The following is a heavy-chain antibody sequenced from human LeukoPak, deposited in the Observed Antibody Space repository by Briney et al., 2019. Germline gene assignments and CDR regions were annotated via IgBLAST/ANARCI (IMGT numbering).Heavy chain of an antibody. J-gene: IGHJ6*03. V-gene: IGHV4-4*07. D-gene: IGHD6-13*01. CDR2: IYTSGST. CDR1: GGSICSYY. CDR3: ARAHYSSTWSHDYYYMDV. Sequence: SETLSLTCTVSGGSICSYYWSWIRQPAGKGLEWIGRIYTSGSTNYNPSLKSRVTMSVDTSKNQFSLKLSSVTAADTAVYYCARAHYSSTWSHDYYYMDVWGKGTTVTVSS.